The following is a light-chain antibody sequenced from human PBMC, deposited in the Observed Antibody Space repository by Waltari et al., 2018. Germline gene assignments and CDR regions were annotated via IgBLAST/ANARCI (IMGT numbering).Light chain of an antibody. V-gene: IGLV2-14*01. CDR2: EVS. CDR1: SSDVGNYDY. Sequence: QSALTQPASVSGSPGQSITISCTGTSSDVGNYDYVSWYQHHPGKAPKVIIYEVSNRPSGVSNRFSGSKSCNTASLTISGLQAEDEADYYCSLKRGTTRVFGGGTKVTVL. J-gene: IGLJ2*01. CDR3: SLKRGTTRV.